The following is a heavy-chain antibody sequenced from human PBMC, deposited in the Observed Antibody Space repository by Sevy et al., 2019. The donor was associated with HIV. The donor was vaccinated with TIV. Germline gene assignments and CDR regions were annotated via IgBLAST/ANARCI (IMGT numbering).Heavy chain of an antibody. CDR3: TRDVSAALYY. J-gene: IGHJ4*02. V-gene: IGHV3-72*01. CDR2: TRNRANGYTT. CDR1: GFILSDHY. D-gene: IGHD6-13*01. Sequence: GGSLRLSCAASGFILSDHYMDWVRQAPGKGLEWVGRTRNRANGYTTEYAASVKGRFTISRDDSKNTLYLQMNSLKSEDTAVYYCTRDVSAALYYWGQGTLVTVSS.